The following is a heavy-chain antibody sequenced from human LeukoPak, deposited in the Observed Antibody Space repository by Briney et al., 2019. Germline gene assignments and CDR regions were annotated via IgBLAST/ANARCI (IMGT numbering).Heavy chain of an antibody. CDR1: GFSFSGHW. D-gene: IGHD6-6*01. CDR3: ARGPNSNWSGLDF. CDR2: ISPTGSTT. V-gene: IGHV3-74*01. Sequence: GGSLRLSCTASGFSFSGHWMHRARQLPGKGLVWASRISPTGSTTSYADSVKGRFTVSRDNAKNTLYLQVNNLRAEDTAVYYCARGPNSNWSGLDFWGQGTLLTVSS. J-gene: IGHJ4*02.